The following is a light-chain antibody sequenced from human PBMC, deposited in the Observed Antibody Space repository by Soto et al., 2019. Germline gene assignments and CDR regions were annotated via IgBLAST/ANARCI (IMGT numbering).Light chain of an antibody. CDR1: QAIRND. Sequence: DIPMVQSPSSLSASVGDRVTITCRASQAIRNDLGWFQQKPGKAPKRLIHAASTVQGGVPSRFSGSGSGTEFTLTISSLQPEDFATYYCQQNNSIPRTFGQGTKVDIK. V-gene: IGKV1-17*01. CDR2: AAS. J-gene: IGKJ1*01. CDR3: QQNNSIPRT.